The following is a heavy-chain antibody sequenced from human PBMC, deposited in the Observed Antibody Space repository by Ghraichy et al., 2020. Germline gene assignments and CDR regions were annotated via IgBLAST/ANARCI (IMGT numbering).Heavy chain of an antibody. Sequence: GGSLRLSCAASGFTFSRYWMSWVRQVPGKGLEWVAIIKEDGSEKYYVDSVKGRFASSRDNAKYSLFLEMNSLRAEDTAIYYCTRAERPAEYWGQGTLVTVSS. D-gene: IGHD6-25*01. CDR3: TRAERPAEY. CDR1: GFTFSRYW. CDR2: IKEDGSEK. J-gene: IGHJ4*02. V-gene: IGHV3-7*01.